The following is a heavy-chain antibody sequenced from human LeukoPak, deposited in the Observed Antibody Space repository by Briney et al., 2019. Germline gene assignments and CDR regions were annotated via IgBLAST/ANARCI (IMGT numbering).Heavy chain of an antibody. CDR1: GFTFSSYW. J-gene: IGHJ4*02. V-gene: IGHV3-7*01. D-gene: IGHD2-8*01. Sequence: PGGSLRLSCAASGFTFSSYWMSWVRQAPGKGLEWVANIKQDGSEKYYVDSVKGRFTISRDNAKNSLYLQMNSLRAEDTAVYYCARDPSGRRMMVYAMERGAMGDYWGQGTLVTVSS. CDR3: ARDPSGRRMMVYAMERGAMGDY. CDR2: IKQDGSEK.